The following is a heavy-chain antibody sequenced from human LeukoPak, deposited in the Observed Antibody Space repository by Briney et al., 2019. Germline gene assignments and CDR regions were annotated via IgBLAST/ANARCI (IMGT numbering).Heavy chain of an antibody. V-gene: IGHV4-30-2*01. Sequence: SSETLSLTCAVSGGSISSGGYSWSWIRQPPGKGLEWIGYIYHSGSTYYNPSLKSRVTISVDRSKNQFSLKLSSVTAADTAVYYCARGKTANDAFDIWGQGTMVTVSS. CDR3: ARGKTANDAFDI. CDR1: GGSISSGGYS. J-gene: IGHJ3*02. CDR2: IYHSGST.